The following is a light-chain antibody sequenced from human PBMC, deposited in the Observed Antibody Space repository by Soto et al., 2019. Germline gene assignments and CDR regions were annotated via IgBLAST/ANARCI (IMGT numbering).Light chain of an antibody. Sequence: QSVLTQPPSASGSPGQSVTISCTGTSSDVGGYNYVSWYQQHPGKAPKLMIYEVTKRPSGVPDHFSGSKSGNTASLTVSGLQTEDEADYYCTSYAGRDNYVFGTGTKVTVL. V-gene: IGLV2-8*01. CDR1: SSDVGGYNY. J-gene: IGLJ1*01. CDR3: TSYAGRDNYV. CDR2: EVT.